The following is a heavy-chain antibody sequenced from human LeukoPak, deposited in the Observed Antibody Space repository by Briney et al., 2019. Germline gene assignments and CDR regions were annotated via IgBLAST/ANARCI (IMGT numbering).Heavy chain of an antibody. CDR2: ISYDGSNK. V-gene: IGHV3-30-3*01. CDR3: ARDRGYSGYVADY. D-gene: IGHD5-12*01. J-gene: IGHJ4*02. Sequence: GGSLRLSCAASGFAFSDYWMHWVRQAPGKGLEWVAVISYDGSNKYYADSVKGRFTISRDNSKNTLYLQMNSLRAEDTAAYYCARDRGYSGYVADYWGQGTLVTVSS. CDR1: GFAFSDYW.